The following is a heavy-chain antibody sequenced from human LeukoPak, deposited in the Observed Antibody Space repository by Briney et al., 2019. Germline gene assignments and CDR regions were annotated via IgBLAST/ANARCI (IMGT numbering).Heavy chain of an antibody. Sequence: GGSLRLSCAVSGITLSNYGVSWVRQAPGKGLEWVAGISDSGGRTNYADSVKGRFTISRDNPKNTLYLQMNSLRAEDTAVYFCAKRGVVIRVILVGFHKEAYYFDSWGQGALVTVSS. CDR3: AKRGVVIRVILVGFHKEAYYFDS. J-gene: IGHJ4*02. CDR2: ISDSGGRT. CDR1: GITLSNYG. V-gene: IGHV3-23*01. D-gene: IGHD3-22*01.